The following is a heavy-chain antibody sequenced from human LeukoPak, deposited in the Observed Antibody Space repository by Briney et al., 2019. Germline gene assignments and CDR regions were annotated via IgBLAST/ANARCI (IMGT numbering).Heavy chain of an antibody. D-gene: IGHD2-8*02. CDR1: GFNFANHA. Sequence: PGGSLRLSCAASGFNFANHAMSWVRQTPGKGLEWVSAISGGGDITYYADSVTGRFTISRDNSKDTLFLQMHSLRPGDTAVYYCVRDIRLGTGDYWGQGTLVTVSS. CDR3: VRDIRLGTGDY. V-gene: IGHV3-23*01. CDR2: ISGGGDIT. J-gene: IGHJ4*02.